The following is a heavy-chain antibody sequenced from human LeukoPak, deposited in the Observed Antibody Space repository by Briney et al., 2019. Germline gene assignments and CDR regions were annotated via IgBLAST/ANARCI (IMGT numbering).Heavy chain of an antibody. J-gene: IGHJ4*02. CDR2: IIPIFGTA. V-gene: IGHV1-69*05. D-gene: IGHD2-15*01. Sequence: SVKVSCKASGGTFSSYAISWVRQAPGQGLEWMGRIIPIFGTANYAQKFQGRVTITTDASTSTAYMELSSLRSEDTAVYYCARSEVVAAQISDYWGQGTLVTVSP. CDR3: ARSEVVAAQISDY. CDR1: GGTFSSYA.